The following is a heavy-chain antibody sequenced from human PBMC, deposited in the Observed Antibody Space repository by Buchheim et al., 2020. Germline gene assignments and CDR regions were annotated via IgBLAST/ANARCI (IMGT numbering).Heavy chain of an antibody. V-gene: IGHV3-72*01. CDR1: GFTFSGHS. Sequence: EVQLVESGGGLVQPGESLRLSCAASGFTFSGHSMDWVRQAPGKGLEWVGRNRNRVYSYTTEYAASVKGRFTVSRDDSKSSLYLQMSSLKTEDTAVYYCVRVGSTGRYFDYWGQGTL. CDR3: VRVGSTGRYFDY. CDR2: NRNRVYSYTT. D-gene: IGHD1-26*01. J-gene: IGHJ4*02.